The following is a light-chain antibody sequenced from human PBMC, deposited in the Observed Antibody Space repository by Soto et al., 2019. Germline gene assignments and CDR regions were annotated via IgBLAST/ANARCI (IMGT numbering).Light chain of an antibody. CDR2: KAS. Sequence: DIQMTQSPSTLSASVGDRVTITCRASQNINIFLGWYQQKPGKAPKLLTQKASSLERGVPSRFSGSGSGTDFALTISSLQPDDVATYYCQQYNTYSWTFGQGTKVDIK. CDR1: QNINIF. V-gene: IGKV1-5*03. J-gene: IGKJ1*01. CDR3: QQYNTYSWT.